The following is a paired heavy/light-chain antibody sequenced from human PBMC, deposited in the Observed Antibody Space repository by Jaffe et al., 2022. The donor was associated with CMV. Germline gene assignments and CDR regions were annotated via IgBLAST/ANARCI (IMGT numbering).Light chain of an antibody. CDR1: QSISSY. CDR3: QQSYSTPYMYT. CDR2: AAS. J-gene: IGKJ2*01. Sequence: DIQMTQSPSSLSASVGDRVTITCRASQSISSYLNWYQQKPGKAPKLLIYAASSLQSGVPSRFSGSGSGTDFTLTISSLQPEDFATYYCQQSYSTPYMYTFGQGTKLEIK. V-gene: IGKV1-39*01.
Heavy chain of an antibody. CDR2: IGTAGDT. D-gene: IGHD2-21*02. J-gene: IGHJ6*02. V-gene: IGHV3-13*01. CDR3: ARVPPIGVVVTATAGGMDV. Sequence: EVQLVESGGGLVQPGGSLRLSCAASGFTFSSYDMHWVRQATGKGLEWVSAIGTAGDTYYPGSVKGRFTISRENAKNSLYLQMNSLRAGDTAVYYCARVPPIGVVVTATAGGMDVWGQGTTVTVSS. CDR1: GFTFSSYD.